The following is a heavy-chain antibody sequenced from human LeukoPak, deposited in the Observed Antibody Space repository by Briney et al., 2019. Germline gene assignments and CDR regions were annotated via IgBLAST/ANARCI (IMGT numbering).Heavy chain of an antibody. J-gene: IGHJ4*02. CDR3: AQWGYFDVLTGYYVPDF. V-gene: IGHV3-23*01. CDR1: GFTFSNYA. CDR2: ITGSDGNT. Sequence: GPSLRLSCAASGFTFSNYAMSWVRQAPGKGLEWVSAITGSDGNTYYADPVKGRFTISRDNSKNTLYLQMNSLRAEDTAVYYCAQWGYFDVLTGYYVPDFWGQGTLVTVSS. D-gene: IGHD3-9*01.